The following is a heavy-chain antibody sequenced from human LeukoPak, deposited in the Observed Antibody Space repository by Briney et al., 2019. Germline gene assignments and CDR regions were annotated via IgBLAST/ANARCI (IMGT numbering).Heavy chain of an antibody. CDR3: AREDYGGNSYYFDY. V-gene: IGHV3-30-3*01. Sequence: PGRSLRLSCAASGFTFSSYAMHWVRQAPGKGLEWVAVISYDGSNKYYADSVKGRFTISRDNSKNTLYLQMNSLRAEDTAVYYCAREDYGGNSYYFDYWGQGTLVTVSS. CDR1: GFTFSSYA. J-gene: IGHJ4*02. CDR2: ISYDGSNK. D-gene: IGHD4-23*01.